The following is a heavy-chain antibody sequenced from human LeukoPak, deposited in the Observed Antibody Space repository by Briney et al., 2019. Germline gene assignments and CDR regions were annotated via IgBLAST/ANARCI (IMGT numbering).Heavy chain of an antibody. D-gene: IGHD6-19*01. CDR1: GFTFSTYS. CDR3: ARTNLGSGWRFDY. J-gene: IGHJ4*02. CDR2: ISSSSSHT. Sequence: GGSLRLSCAASGFTFSTYSMNWVRQAPGKGLEWVSYISSSSSHTNYADSVKGRFTISRDNAKNSLYLQMNSLTAEDTAVYYCARTNLGSGWRFDYWGQGTLVTVSS. V-gene: IGHV3-21*05.